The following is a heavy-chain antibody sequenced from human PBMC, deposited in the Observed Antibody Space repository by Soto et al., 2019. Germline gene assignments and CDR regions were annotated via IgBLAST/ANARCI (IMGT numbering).Heavy chain of an antibody. CDR3: ARVSSSHNYYDSSGYYSGWFDT. CDR2: INAGNGNT. V-gene: IGHV1-3*01. D-gene: IGHD3-22*01. CDR1: GYTFTSYA. Sequence: ASVKVSCKASGYTFTSYAMHWVRQAPGQRLEWMGWINAGNGNTKYSQKFQGRVTITRDTSASTAYMELSSLRSEDTAVYYCARVSSSHNYYDSSGYYSGWFDTWGQGTLVTVSS. J-gene: IGHJ5*02.